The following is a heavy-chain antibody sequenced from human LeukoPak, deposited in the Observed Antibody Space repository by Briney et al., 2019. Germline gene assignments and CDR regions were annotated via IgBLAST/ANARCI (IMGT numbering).Heavy chain of an antibody. J-gene: IGHJ4*02. CDR1: GFTFSSSA. CDR3: ARRSGYYYFDY. CDR2: ISASGGST. Sequence: GGSLRLSCAASGFTFSSSAMSWVRQVPGKGLEWVSGISASGGSTYYADSVRGRFTISRDNSKNTLYVQMNSLRDEDTAVYYCARRSGYYYFDYWGQGTLVTVSS. D-gene: IGHD3-3*01. V-gene: IGHV3-23*01.